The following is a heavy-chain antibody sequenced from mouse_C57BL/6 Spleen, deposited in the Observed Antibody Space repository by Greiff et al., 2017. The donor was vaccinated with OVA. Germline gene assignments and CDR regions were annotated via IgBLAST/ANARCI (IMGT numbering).Heavy chain of an antibody. Sequence: EVKLMESGGGLVQSGRSLRLSCATSGFTFSDFYMEWVRQAPGKGLEWIAASRNKANDYTTEYSASVKGRFIVSRDTSQSILYLQMNALGAEDTAIYYCARDFRGNFDYWGQGTTLTVSS. CDR2: SRNKANDYTT. CDR1: GFTFSDFY. V-gene: IGHV7-1*01. CDR3: ARDFRGNFDY. J-gene: IGHJ2*01.